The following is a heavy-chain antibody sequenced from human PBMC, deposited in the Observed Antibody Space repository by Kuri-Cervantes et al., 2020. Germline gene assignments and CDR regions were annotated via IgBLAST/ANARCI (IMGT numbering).Heavy chain of an antibody. J-gene: IGHJ4*02. CDR3: ARAEPRTMAHFDY. CDR2: INHSGST. CDR1: GGSFSGYY. V-gene: IGHV4-34*01. D-gene: IGHD1-14*01. Sequence: SETLPLTCAVYGGSFSGYYWSWIRQPPGKGLEWIGEINHSGSTNYNPSLKSRVTISVDTPKNQFSLKLCSVTAADTAVYYCARAEPRTMAHFDYWGQGTLVTVSS.